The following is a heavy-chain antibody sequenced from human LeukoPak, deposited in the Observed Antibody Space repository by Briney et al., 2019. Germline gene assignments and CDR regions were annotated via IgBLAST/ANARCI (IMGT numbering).Heavy chain of an antibody. CDR1: GFTFSDYY. D-gene: IGHD2-21*01. V-gene: IGHV3-11*01. J-gene: IGHJ4*02. CDR3: ARDRSDSYYFDY. CDR2: ISSSGSTI. Sequence: PGGSLRLSCAASGFTFSDYYMSWLRQAPGKGLEWVSYISSSGSTIYYADSVKGRFTISRDNAKNSLYLQMNSLRAEDTAVYYCARDRSDSYYFDYWGQGTLVTVSS.